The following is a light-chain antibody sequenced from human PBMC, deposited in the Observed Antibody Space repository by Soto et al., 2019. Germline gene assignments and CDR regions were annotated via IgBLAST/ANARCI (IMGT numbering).Light chain of an antibody. CDR3: QQYETFSGT. CDR1: QSVSGW. J-gene: IGKJ1*01. CDR2: DAS. V-gene: IGKV1-5*01. Sequence: DIQMTQSPSTLSGSVGDRVTITCRASQSVSGWLAWYQQKPGEAPKLLIYDASALPRGVPSRFSGSGSGTKFTLTIASLQPDDVATYYCQQYETFSGTFGPGTKVDIK.